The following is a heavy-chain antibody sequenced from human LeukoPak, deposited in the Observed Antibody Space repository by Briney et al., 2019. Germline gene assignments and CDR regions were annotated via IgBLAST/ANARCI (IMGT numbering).Heavy chain of an antibody. J-gene: IGHJ4*02. CDR1: GYTFTSYG. D-gene: IGHD2-2*01. Sequence: ASVKVSCKASGYTFTSYGISWVRQAPGQGLEWMGWISAYNGNANYAQKLQGRVTMTTDTSTSTAYMELRSLRSDGTAVYYCARDCPPPDLGSTSCYGDYWGQGTLVTVSS. CDR2: ISAYNGNA. V-gene: IGHV1-18*01. CDR3: ARDCPPPDLGSTSCYGDY.